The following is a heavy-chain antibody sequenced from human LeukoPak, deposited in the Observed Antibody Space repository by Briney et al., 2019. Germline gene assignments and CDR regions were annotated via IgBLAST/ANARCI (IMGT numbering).Heavy chain of an antibody. D-gene: IGHD3-9*01. CDR1: GGSIISQNYY. Sequence: SEPLSLTCSVSGGSIISQNYYWGWIRQPPGKALELIGSISHTGSTFYSPSLKSRVTMTVDTSNNEFALRVNSVTAADTAVYYCARLLSYDVLTDNYYKYYMDVWGKGTTVTVSS. J-gene: IGHJ6*03. CDR2: ISHTGST. CDR3: ARLLSYDVLTDNYYKYYMDV. V-gene: IGHV4-39*01.